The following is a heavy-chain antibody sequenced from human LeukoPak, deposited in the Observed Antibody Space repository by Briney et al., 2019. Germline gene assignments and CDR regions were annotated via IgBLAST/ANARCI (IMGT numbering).Heavy chain of an antibody. CDR2: VDPEDGET. Sequence: ASVKISCKVSGYTFTDYYMHWVPQAPGKGLEGMGLVDPEDGETIYAEKFQGRVTITADTSTDTAYMELSSLRSEDTAVYYCARERAGGGYVADYWGQGTLVTVSS. V-gene: IGHV1-69-2*01. CDR3: ARERAGGGYVADY. CDR1: GYTFTDYY. D-gene: IGHD5-12*01. J-gene: IGHJ4*02.